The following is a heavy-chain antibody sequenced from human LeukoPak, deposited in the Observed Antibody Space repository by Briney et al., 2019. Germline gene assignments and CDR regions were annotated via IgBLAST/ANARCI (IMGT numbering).Heavy chain of an antibody. CDR1: GGSISSSSYS. CDR3: ARLRFDYWSGYTHPYFDY. J-gene: IGHJ4*02. V-gene: IGHV4-39*01. D-gene: IGHD3-3*01. CDR2: IYYSGTT. Sequence: SETLSLTCTVSGGSISSSSYSWGWIRQPPGKGLEWIGSIYYSGTTYYNPSLKSRVTISVDTSKIQFSLKLSSVAATDTAVYVCARLRFDYWSGYTHPYFDYGGQGTLVTVSS.